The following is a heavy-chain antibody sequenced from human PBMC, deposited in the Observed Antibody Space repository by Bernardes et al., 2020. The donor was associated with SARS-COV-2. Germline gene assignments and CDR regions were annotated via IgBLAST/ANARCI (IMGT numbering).Heavy chain of an antibody. D-gene: IGHD1-26*01. J-gene: IGHJ4*02. CDR1: GFTFITYS. Sequence: VWSLILSCAASGFTFITYSMNWVRQAPGKGLEWVSSIGSGSSYIYYADSVKGRFTISRDHAKNSLWLQMNSLRADDTAVYYCARHKKAGTTTGAIDYWGQGTLVTVSS. V-gene: IGHV3-21*01. CDR3: ARHKKAGTTTGAIDY. CDR2: IGSGSSYI.